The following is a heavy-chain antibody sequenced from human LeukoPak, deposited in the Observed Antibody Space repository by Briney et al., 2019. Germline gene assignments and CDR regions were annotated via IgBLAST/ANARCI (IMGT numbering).Heavy chain of an antibody. D-gene: IGHD4/OR15-4a*01. CDR2: ISGGSSKI. J-gene: IGHJ4*02. CDR1: TFTFSSYS. CDR3: ARAGYGAGYYFDY. V-gene: IGHV3-48*04. Sequence: GGSLRLSCTASTFTFSSYSMNWVRQAPGKGLEWVSHISGGSSKIYYADSVKGRFTISRDNAKNSLYLQMNTLRAEDTAVYYCARAGYGAGYYFDYWGQGTLVTVSS.